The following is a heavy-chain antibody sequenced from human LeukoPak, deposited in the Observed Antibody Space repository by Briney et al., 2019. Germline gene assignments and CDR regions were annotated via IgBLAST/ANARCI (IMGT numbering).Heavy chain of an antibody. V-gene: IGHV3-23*01. CDR2: ISGSGGST. J-gene: IGHJ3*02. Sequence: GGSLRLSCAASGFTFSSYAMSWVRQAPGKGLEWVSAISGSGGSTYYADSVKGRFTISRDNSKNTLYLQMNSLRAEDTAVYYCAKDHRPTRPVGAQEDAFDIWGQGTMVTVSS. CDR1: GFTFSSYA. CDR3: AKDHRPTRPVGAQEDAFDI. D-gene: IGHD1-26*01.